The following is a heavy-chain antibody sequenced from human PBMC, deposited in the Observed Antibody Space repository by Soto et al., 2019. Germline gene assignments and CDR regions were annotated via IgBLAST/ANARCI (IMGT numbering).Heavy chain of an antibody. CDR3: STNYYDSSGYDNWFDP. D-gene: IGHD3-22*01. V-gene: IGHV3-49*03. Sequence: PGGSLRLSCKAPGFTFVDYAMSWFRQAPGKGLEWVGFIRSKAYGGTTHYAASVKGRFTISRDDSKSIAYLQMNSLKTEDTAVYYCSTNYYDSSGYDNWFDPWGQGTLVTVSS. CDR1: GFTFVDYA. J-gene: IGHJ5*02. CDR2: IRSKAYGGTT.